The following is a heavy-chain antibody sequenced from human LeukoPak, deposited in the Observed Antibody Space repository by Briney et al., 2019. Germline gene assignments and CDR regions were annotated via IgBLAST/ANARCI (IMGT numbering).Heavy chain of an antibody. D-gene: IGHD6-19*01. J-gene: IGHJ3*02. V-gene: IGHV3-7*01. CDR3: ARTQAGHLFDI. Sequence: GGSLRLSCAASGFTFSGYWMSWVRQAPGKGPEWVANIKEDGSEKYYVDSVKGRFTISRDNAKNSLSLQMNSLRAEDTSVYYCARTQAGHLFDIWGQGTMVTVSS. CDR2: IKEDGSEK. CDR1: GFTFSGYW.